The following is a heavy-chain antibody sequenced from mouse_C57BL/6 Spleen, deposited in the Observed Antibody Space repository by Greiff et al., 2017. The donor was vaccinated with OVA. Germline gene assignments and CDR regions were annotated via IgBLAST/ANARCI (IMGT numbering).Heavy chain of an antibody. J-gene: IGHJ3*01. CDR2: INPGSGGT. V-gene: IGHV1-54*01. CDR1: GYAFTNYL. CDR3: ARGAGRFAY. Sequence: VQLQQSGAELVRPGTSVKVSCKASGYAFTNYLIEWVKQRPGQGLEWIGVINPGSGGTNYNEKFKGKATLTADQSSSTAYMQLSSLTSEDSAVYFCARGAGRFAYWGQGTLVTVSA.